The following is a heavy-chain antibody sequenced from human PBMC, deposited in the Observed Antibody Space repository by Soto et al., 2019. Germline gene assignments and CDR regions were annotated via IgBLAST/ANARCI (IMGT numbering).Heavy chain of an antibody. D-gene: IGHD6-6*01. CDR1: GGSISSGGYY. V-gene: IGHV4-31*03. Sequence: PSETLSLTCTVSGGSISSGGYYWSCIRQHPGKGLEWIGYIYYSGSTYYNPSLKSRVTISVDTSKNQFSLKLSSVTAADTAVYYCARDLAGTGSSSSDWFDPWGQGTLVTVSS. J-gene: IGHJ5*02. CDR3: ARDLAGTGSSSSDWFDP. CDR2: IYYSGST.